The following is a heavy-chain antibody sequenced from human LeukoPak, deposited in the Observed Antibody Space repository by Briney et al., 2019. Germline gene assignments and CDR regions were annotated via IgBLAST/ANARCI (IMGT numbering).Heavy chain of an antibody. CDR1: GFTFSSYA. Sequence: GGSLRLSCAASGFTFSSYAMHWVRQAPGKGLEWVAVISYDGSNKYYADSVKGRFTISRDNSNNTLYLQMNSLRDEDTAVYYCARDYYDSSGYYSSPKDYWGQGTLVTVSS. D-gene: IGHD3-22*01. CDR3: ARDYYDSSGYYSSPKDY. J-gene: IGHJ4*02. V-gene: IGHV3-30-3*01. CDR2: ISYDGSNK.